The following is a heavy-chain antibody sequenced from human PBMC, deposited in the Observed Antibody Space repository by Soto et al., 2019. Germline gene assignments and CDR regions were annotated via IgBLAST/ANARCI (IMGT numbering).Heavy chain of an antibody. CDR2: INPNSGGT. CDR3: ARGTKHIVVVTASDAFDI. J-gene: IGHJ3*02. D-gene: IGHD2-21*02. Sequence: ASVKVFCKASGYTFIIYGINWVRQAPGQGLEWMGWINPNSGGTNYAQKFQGWVTMTRDTSISTAYMELSRLRSDDTAVYYCARGTKHIVVVTASDAFDIWGQGTMVTVSS. V-gene: IGHV1-2*04. CDR1: GYTFIIYG.